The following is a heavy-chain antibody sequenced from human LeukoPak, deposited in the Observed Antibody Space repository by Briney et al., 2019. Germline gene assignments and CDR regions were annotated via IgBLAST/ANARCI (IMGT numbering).Heavy chain of an antibody. J-gene: IGHJ4*02. CDR3: ARDWKYSGGYYEVFEGNYFDY. CDR1: GYSISSGYY. Sequence: SETLSLTCTVSGYSISSGYYWGWIRQPPGKGLEWIGSIYHSGSTYYNPSLKSRVTISVDTSKNQFSLKLSSVTAADTAVYYCARDWKYSGGYYEVFEGNYFDYWGQGTLVTVSS. V-gene: IGHV4-38-2*02. CDR2: IYHSGST. D-gene: IGHD1-26*01.